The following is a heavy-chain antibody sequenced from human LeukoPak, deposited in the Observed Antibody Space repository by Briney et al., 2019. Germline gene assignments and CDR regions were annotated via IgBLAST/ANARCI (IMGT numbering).Heavy chain of an antibody. J-gene: IGHJ4*02. D-gene: IGHD1-26*01. CDR2: ISGDGGST. CDR3: AKDREWELLSVFDY. V-gene: IGHV3-43*02. Sequence: GESLKISCAASGFTFDDYAMHWVRQAPGKGLEWVSLISGDGGSTYYADSVKGRFTISRDNSKNSLYLQMNSLRTEDTALYYCAKDREWELLSVFDYWGQGTLVTVSS. CDR1: GFTFDDYA.